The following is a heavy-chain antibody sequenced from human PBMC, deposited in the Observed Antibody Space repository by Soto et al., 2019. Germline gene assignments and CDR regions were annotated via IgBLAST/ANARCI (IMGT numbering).Heavy chain of an antibody. CDR3: ARDPWFGDYGMDV. Sequence: VGSLRLSCAASGFTFSSYSMNWVRHSPGKGLEWVSSISSSSSYIYYADSVKGRFTISRDNAKNSLYLQMNSLRAEDTAVYYCARDPWFGDYGMDVWGQGTTVTVSS. V-gene: IGHV3-21*01. J-gene: IGHJ6*02. D-gene: IGHD3-10*01. CDR1: GFTFSSYS. CDR2: ISSSSSYI.